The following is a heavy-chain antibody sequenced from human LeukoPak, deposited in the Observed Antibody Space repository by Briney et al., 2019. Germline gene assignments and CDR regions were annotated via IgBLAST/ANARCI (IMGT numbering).Heavy chain of an antibody. CDR2: ISGDGGST. CDR3: AKDRYDYIWGTYDEYYFDY. J-gene: IGHJ4*02. CDR1: GFTFSSFA. Sequence: GGSLRLSCAASGFTFSSFAMSWVSQAPGKGLEWVSTISGDGGSTYYADSVKGRFTISRDNSKNTLYLQMNSLRAEDTAVYYCAKDRYDYIWGTYDEYYFDYWGQGTLVTVSS. V-gene: IGHV3-23*01. D-gene: IGHD3-16*01.